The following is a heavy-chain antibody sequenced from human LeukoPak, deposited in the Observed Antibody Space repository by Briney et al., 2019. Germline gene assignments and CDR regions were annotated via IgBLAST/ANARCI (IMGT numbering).Heavy chain of an antibody. D-gene: IGHD3-3*01. CDR3: ARGTPYYDFWSGYPQYYFDY. Sequence: SETLSLTCTVSGGSISSYYWSWIRQPAGKGLEWIGRIYTSGSTNYNPSLKSRVTISVDTSKNQFSLKLSSVTAADTAVYYCARGTPYYDFWSGYPQYYFDYWGQGTLVTVSS. CDR1: GGSISSYY. J-gene: IGHJ4*02. V-gene: IGHV4-4*07. CDR2: IYTSGST.